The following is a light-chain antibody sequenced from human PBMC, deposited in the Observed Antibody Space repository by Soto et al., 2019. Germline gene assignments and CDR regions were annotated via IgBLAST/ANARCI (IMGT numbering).Light chain of an antibody. CDR3: QKHNSAPLF. CDR2: ATS. V-gene: IGKV1-27*01. Sequence: DIQMTQSPSSLSASVGDRVTITCRASRGINHYLAWFQQKPGKVPKLLIYATSTLQSGVPSRFSGSGFGTDFTLTISSLQPEDVATYYCQKHNSAPLFFGPGTKVEIK. J-gene: IGKJ3*01. CDR1: RGINHY.